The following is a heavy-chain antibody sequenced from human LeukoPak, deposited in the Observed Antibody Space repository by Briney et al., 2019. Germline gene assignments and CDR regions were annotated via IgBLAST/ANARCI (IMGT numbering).Heavy chain of an antibody. CDR2: INSGGRT. J-gene: IGHJ4*02. V-gene: IGHV4-34*01. D-gene: IGHD2-2*01. CDR1: SGSLSGHF. Sequence: SESLSLTCAVYSGSLSGHFWSWIRQPPGKGLEWIGEINSGGRTNYSPSLEARLRLSVDTSKNQFSLKLHSVTAADTALYYCARGKQLPVRGPLDQWGQGTLVTVSS. CDR3: ARGKQLPVRGPLDQ.